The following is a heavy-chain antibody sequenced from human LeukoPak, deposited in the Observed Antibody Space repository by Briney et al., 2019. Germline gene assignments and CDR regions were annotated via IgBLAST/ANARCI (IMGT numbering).Heavy chain of an antibody. CDR2: ISSSGSTI. V-gene: IGHV3-48*03. D-gene: IGHD5-18*01. CDR3: ARAPGGYSYGTPNFDY. CDR1: GFPFSSYQ. Sequence: GGSLRLSCAASGFPFSSYQMNWVRQATGKAVEWVSYISSSGSTIYYADSAKGRFTSSRDNANNSLYLQMNNLRAEDTAVYYCARAPGGYSYGTPNFDYWGQGTLVTVSS. J-gene: IGHJ4*02.